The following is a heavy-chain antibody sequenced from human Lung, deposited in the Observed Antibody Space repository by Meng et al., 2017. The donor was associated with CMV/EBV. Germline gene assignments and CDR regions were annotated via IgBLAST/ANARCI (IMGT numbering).Heavy chain of an antibody. V-gene: IGHV3-11*01. CDR1: FTFTDYY. D-gene: IGHD3-3*01. CDR3: ARDVFDHDFWSGSIFDY. J-gene: IGHJ4*02. Sequence: FTFTDYYMSWIRRAPGEVLEWISYISGSGTTIYYADSVKGRFTISRDNAKKSLSLQMNNLRAEDTAVYYCARDVFDHDFWSGSIFDYWGQGILVTVSS. CDR2: ISGSGTTI.